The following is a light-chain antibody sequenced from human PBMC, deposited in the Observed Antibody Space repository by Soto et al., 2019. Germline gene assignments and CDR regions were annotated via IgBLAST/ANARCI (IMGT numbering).Light chain of an antibody. Sequence: LSQSPGTLSLSPGERATLSCRASQSVSSSHLAWYQQKRGQAPRLLIYDTSTRATGIPDRFSGSGSGTDFTLTISDVEPEDFAVYYCHQRQSWPRTFGQGTKV. CDR1: QSVSSSH. J-gene: IGKJ1*01. V-gene: IGKV3D-20*02. CDR3: HQRQSWPRT. CDR2: DTS.